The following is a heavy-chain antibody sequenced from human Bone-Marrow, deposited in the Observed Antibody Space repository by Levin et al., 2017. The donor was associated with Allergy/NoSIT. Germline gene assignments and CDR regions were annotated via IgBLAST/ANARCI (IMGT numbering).Heavy chain of an antibody. CDR1: GGYISFGDFY. CDR2: IYYSGNT. V-gene: IGHV4-30-4*01. J-gene: IGHJ4*02. CDR3: VRLGGSGSFDRRYFDF. D-gene: IGHD3-10*01. Sequence: PSETLSLTCSVSGGYISFGDFYWSWIRQPPGKGLEWIGTIYYSGNTYYNPSLKSRITISVDTSNNQFSLNLRSVTAADTAVYYCVRLGGSGSFDRRYFDFWGQGSLVTVSS.